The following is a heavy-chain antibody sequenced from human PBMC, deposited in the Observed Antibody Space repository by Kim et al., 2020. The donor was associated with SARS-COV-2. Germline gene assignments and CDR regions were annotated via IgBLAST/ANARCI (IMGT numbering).Heavy chain of an antibody. CDR2: SDK. CDR3: ARRGGWTCDY. V-gene: IGHV3-7*04. Sequence: SDKYYVDSVKGRFTISKDNAKNSLYLQMNSLGAEDTAVYYCARRGGWTCDYWGQGTLVTVSS. J-gene: IGHJ4*02. D-gene: IGHD6-19*01.